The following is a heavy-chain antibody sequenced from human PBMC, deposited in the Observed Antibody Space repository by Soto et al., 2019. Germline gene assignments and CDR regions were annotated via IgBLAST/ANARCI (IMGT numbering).Heavy chain of an antibody. V-gene: IGHV4-59*01. J-gene: IGHJ3*02. CDR2: IYYSGST. D-gene: IGHD2-15*01. CDR1: GGSISSYY. Sequence: QVQLQESGPGLVKPSETLSLTCTVSGGSISSYYWSWIRQPPGKGLEWIGYIYYSGSTNYNPSLKSRVSISVDTSKNQFSLKLSSVTATDTAVYYCARDTSVVTGAFDIGGQGTMVTVSS. CDR3: ARDTSVVTGAFDI.